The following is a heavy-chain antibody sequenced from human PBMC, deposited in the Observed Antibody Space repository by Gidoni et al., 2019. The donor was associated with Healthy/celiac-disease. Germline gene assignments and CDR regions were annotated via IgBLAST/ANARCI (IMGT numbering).Heavy chain of an antibody. CDR2: IIPIFGTA. CDR1: GGTFSSYA. CDR3: ARGHCSSTSCYWTHNWFDP. V-gene: IGHV1-69*06. D-gene: IGHD2-2*01. J-gene: IGHJ5*02. Sequence: QVQLVQSGAEVKKPGSSVKVSCKASGGTFSSYAISWVRHPPGQGLEWMGGIIPIFGTANYAQKFQGRVTITADKSTSTAYMELSSLRSEDTAVYYCARGHCSSTSCYWTHNWFDPWGQGTLVTVSS.